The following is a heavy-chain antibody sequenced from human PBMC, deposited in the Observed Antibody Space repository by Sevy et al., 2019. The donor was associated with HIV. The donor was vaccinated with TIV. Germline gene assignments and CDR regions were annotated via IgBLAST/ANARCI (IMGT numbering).Heavy chain of an antibody. CDR3: ARDKIDYYGSVRRFDP. CDR1: GYTFTSYG. V-gene: IGHV1-18*04. J-gene: IGHJ5*02. CDR2: ISAYNGNT. D-gene: IGHD3-10*01. Sequence: ASVKVSCKASGYTFTSYGISWVRQAPGQGLEWMGWISAYNGNTNYAQKLQGRVTMTTDTSTSTAYMELRSLRSDDTAVYYCARDKIDYYGSVRRFDPWGQGTLVTVSS.